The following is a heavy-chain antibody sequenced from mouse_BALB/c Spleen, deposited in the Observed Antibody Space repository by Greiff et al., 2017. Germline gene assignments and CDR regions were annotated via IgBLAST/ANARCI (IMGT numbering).Heavy chain of an antibody. CDR3: AAITTTYYFDY. J-gene: IGHJ2*01. D-gene: IGHD2-4*01. V-gene: IGHV1-69*02. CDR2: IDPSDSYT. Sequence: QVQLQQPGAELVKPGASVKLSCKASGYTFTSYWMHWVKQRPGQGLEWIGEIDPSDSYTNYNQKFKGKATLTVDKSSSTAYMQLSSLTSEDSAVYYCAAITTTYYFDYWGQGTTLTVSS. CDR1: GYTFTSYW.